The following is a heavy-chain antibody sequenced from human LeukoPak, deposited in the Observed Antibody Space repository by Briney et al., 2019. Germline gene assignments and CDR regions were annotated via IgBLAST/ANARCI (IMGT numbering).Heavy chain of an antibody. CDR1: GGSISSTNW. Sequence: SETLSLTCGVSGGSISSTNWWSWVRQPPGQGLEWIGEISLSGVTNYNPSLKRRVTMSLDRSKNHLPLTLTSVTAADTAVYYCSRESGAFSPFGYWGQGTLVTVSS. D-gene: IGHD1-26*01. J-gene: IGHJ4*02. CDR3: SRESGAFSPFGY. V-gene: IGHV4-4*02. CDR2: ISLSGVT.